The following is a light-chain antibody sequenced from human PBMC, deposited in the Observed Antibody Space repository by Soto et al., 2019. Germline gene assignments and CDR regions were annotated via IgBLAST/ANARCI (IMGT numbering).Light chain of an antibody. J-gene: IGKJ2*01. Sequence: EIVLTQSPDTLSLSPGERATLSCRASQSVRSSYLAWYQQRPGQAPRLLIYGASSRATGIPDRFSGDGSGTHFTLTISRLEPEGFAVYYCQQYGSSPGYAFGQGTKLEIK. V-gene: IGKV3-20*01. CDR2: GAS. CDR3: QQYGSSPGYA. CDR1: QSVRSSY.